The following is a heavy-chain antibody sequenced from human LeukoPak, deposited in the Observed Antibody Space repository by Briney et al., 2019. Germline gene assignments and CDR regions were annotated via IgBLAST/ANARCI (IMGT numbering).Heavy chain of an antibody. J-gene: IGHJ5*02. V-gene: IGHV1-18*01. Sequence: ASVKVSCKASGYTFTSYGISWVRQAPGQGLEWMGWISAYNGNTNYAQKLQGRVTMTTDTSTSTAYMELRSLRSEDTAVYYCARDCSSTSCFNWFDPWGQGTLVTVSS. CDR3: ARDCSSTSCFNWFDP. CDR1: GYTFTSYG. CDR2: ISAYNGNT. D-gene: IGHD2-2*01.